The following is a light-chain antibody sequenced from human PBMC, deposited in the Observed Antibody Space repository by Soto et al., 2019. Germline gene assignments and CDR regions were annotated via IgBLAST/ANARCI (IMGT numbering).Light chain of an antibody. CDR3: QQYGSSLRFT. CDR1: QNVGSSY. V-gene: IGKV3-20*01. Sequence: EIVLTQSPGTLSLSPGERATLSCRASQNVGSSYLARYQQKPGQAPRLLISVGSSRAPGIPVRSSGGGSGTDFTCTISRLEPEDFAVYYCQQYGSSLRFTFGPGTRVDIK. CDR2: VGS. J-gene: IGKJ3*01.